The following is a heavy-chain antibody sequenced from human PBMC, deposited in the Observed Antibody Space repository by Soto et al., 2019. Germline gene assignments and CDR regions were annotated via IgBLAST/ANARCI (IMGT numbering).Heavy chain of an antibody. Sequence: GGSLKLSCAASGFTVSSNYMSWVRQAPGKGLEWVSVIYSGGRTYYADSVKGRFTISSNNSKNTLYLQMNSLRAEDTALYYCERDRYSAGYDYWGQGTLVTVSS. CDR1: GFTVSSNY. D-gene: IGHD3-9*01. J-gene: IGHJ4*02. V-gene: IGHV3-53*01. CDR2: IYSGGRT. CDR3: ERDRYSAGYDY.